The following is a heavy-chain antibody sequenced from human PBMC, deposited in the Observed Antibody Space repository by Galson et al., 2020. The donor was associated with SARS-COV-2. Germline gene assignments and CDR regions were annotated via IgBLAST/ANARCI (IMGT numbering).Heavy chain of an antibody. Sequence: GESLRLSCAASGFTFRSYSMNWVRQAPGQGLEWVAVISSDGSNKLYADSVRGRFTISRDNSKNTLYLQMNSLRPDDTAVYFCARAGTTNDGDYFLYWGQGTLVTVSS. V-gene: IGHV3-30*03. CDR3: ARAGTTNDGDYFLY. CDR2: ISSDGSNK. J-gene: IGHJ4*02. D-gene: IGHD2-8*01. CDR1: GFTFRSYS.